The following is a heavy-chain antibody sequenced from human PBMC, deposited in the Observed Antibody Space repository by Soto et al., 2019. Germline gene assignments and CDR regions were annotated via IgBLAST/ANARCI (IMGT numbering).Heavy chain of an antibody. CDR1: GGTFSTSS. J-gene: IGHJ3*01. CDR2: ILPILGTA. V-gene: IGHV1-69*14. Sequence: QVQLVQSGAEVKKPGSSVKVSCTASGGTFSTSSINWVRQAPGQRPEWMGNILPILGTADYAQKLQDGITITAHKSTNTAYMERSSLLSADKVEQYCARADEYGGNSDAFDVWGQGTVVTVSS. D-gene: IGHD4-17*01. CDR3: ARADEYGGNSDAFDV.